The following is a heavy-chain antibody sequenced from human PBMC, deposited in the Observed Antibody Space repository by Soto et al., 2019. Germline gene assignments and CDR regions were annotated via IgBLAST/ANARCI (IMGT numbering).Heavy chain of an antibody. V-gene: IGHV5-10-1*01. CDR2: IDPSDSYP. CDR1: GYSFTTYW. Sequence: LGEALKISGKGSGYSFTTYWISRVRQMPGKGLACLGRIDPSDSYPSYSPSFQGHVAISAHTSISTAYLQCSSLKASDTASYYCARSLGSSSTFVYWRQGTLVAASS. CDR3: ARSLGSSSTFVY. J-gene: IGHJ4*02. D-gene: IGHD6-13*01.